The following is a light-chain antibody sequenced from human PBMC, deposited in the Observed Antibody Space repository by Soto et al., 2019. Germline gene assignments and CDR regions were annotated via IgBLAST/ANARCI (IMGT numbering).Light chain of an antibody. Sequence: EIVLTQSPGTLSLSPGDRATLSCRASQSVSSNFVAWYQQKPGQAPRLLIYAASSRATGIPDRFSGSGAGTDFPLNIRSLEPEDFGLYYCQQYCGSPTFGPGPRVDI. CDR1: QSVSSNF. CDR2: AAS. CDR3: QQYCGSPT. V-gene: IGKV3-20*01. J-gene: IGKJ3*01.